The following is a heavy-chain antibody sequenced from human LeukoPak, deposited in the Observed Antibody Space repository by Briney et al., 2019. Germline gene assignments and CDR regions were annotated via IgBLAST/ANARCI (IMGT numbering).Heavy chain of an antibody. J-gene: IGHJ5*02. Sequence: GESLQISCQGSGYSFTSYWIGWVRQMPGKGLEWMGIIYPGDSDTRYSPSFQGQVTISADKSISTAYLQWSSLKASDTAMYYCARQGDTHCGGDCYSTPKWHWFDPWGQGTLVTVSS. V-gene: IGHV5-51*01. CDR1: GYSFTSYW. CDR3: ARQGDTHCGGDCYSTPKWHWFDP. CDR2: IYPGDSDT. D-gene: IGHD2-21*02.